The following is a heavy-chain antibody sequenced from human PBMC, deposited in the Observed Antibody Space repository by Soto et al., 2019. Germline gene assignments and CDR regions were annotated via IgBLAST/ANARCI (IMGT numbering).Heavy chain of an antibody. V-gene: IGHV1-18*01. CDR1: GYTFTSYG. D-gene: IGHD3-10*01. CDR3: ARRVVRGVITTYYYGMDV. J-gene: IGHJ6*02. CDR2: ISAYNGNT. Sequence: ASVKVSCKASGYTFTSYGISWVRQAPGQGLEWMGWISAYNGNTNYAQKLQGRVTMTTDTSTSTAYMELRSLRSDDTAVYYCARRVVRGVITTYYYGMDVWGQGTTVTVSS.